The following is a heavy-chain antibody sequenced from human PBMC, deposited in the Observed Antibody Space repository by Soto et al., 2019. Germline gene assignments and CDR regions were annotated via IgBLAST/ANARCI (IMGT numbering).Heavy chain of an antibody. D-gene: IGHD3-9*01. J-gene: IGHJ3*02. Sequence: ASVKVSCKASGYTFTSYGISWVRQAPGQGLEWMGWISAYNGNTNYAQKLQGRVTMTTDTSTSTAYMELRSLRSDDTAVYYCARVRYFGWLLGVRAFDIWGQGTMVTV. CDR2: ISAYNGNT. CDR1: GYTFTSYG. V-gene: IGHV1-18*01. CDR3: ARVRYFGWLLGVRAFDI.